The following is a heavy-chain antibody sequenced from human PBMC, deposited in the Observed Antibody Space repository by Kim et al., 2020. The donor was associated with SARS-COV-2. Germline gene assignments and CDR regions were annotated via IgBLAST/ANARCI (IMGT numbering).Heavy chain of an antibody. CDR1: GYTFDTFS. J-gene: IGHJ5*02. V-gene: IGHV1-3*01. Sequence: ASVKVSCKASGYTFDTFSLYWLRQAPGQRFEWMGWINGGNGNTRYSQNFQGRVIFTRDTSATTAYMELTSLTFKDTAVYYCAREGSGSDHWLDPWGPGTLVTVSS. CDR3: AREGSGSDHWLDP. D-gene: IGHD3-10*01. CDR2: INGGNGNT.